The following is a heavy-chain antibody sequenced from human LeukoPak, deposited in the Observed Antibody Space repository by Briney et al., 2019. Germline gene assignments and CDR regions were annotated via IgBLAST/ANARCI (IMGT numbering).Heavy chain of an antibody. Sequence: SETLSLTCAVSGGSFSDYNWSWVRQPPGKGLEWIGEINHIESTNYYPSLNIRVTISVDTSKNQFSLNLNSVTAADTAVYYCARWSSNYYDSSGRRFDPWGQGTLVTVSS. CDR1: GGSFSDYN. CDR2: INHIEST. J-gene: IGHJ5*02. V-gene: IGHV4-34*01. CDR3: ARWSSNYYDSSGRRFDP. D-gene: IGHD3-22*01.